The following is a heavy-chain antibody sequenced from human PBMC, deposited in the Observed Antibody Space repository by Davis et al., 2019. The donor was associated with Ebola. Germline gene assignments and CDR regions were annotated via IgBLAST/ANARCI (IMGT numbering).Heavy chain of an antibody. D-gene: IGHD5-18*01. CDR1: GGSISSGGYY. CDR2: INHSRST. J-gene: IGHJ6*02. V-gene: IGHV4-61*08. CDR3: ARGGRLGDTAMGYYYYYYGMDV. Sequence: MPSETLSLTCTVSGGSISSGGYYWSWIRQPPGKGLEWLGEINHSRSTNYNPSPKSRVTISVDTSKNQFSLKLSSVTAADPAVYYCARGGRLGDTAMGYYYYYYGMDVWGQGTTVTVSS.